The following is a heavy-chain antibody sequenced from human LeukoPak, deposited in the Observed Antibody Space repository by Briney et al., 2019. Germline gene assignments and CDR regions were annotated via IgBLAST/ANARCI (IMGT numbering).Heavy chain of an antibody. CDR1: GFTFSSYG. D-gene: IGHD3-22*01. CDR3: AKTYYYDSSCAIDY. CDR2: ISGSGGST. Sequence: GGTLRLSCAASGFTFSSYGMSWVRQAPGKGLEWVSAISGSGGSTYYADSVKGRFTISRDNSKNTLYLQMNSLRAEDTAVYYCAKTYYYDSSCAIDYWGQGTLVTVSS. V-gene: IGHV3-23*01. J-gene: IGHJ4*02.